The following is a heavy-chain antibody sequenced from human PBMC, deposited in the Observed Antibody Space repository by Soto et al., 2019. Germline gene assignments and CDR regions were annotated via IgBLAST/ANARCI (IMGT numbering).Heavy chain of an antibody. CDR2: IYYSGST. Sequence: QLQLQESGPGLVKPSETLSLTCTVSGGSISSSSYYWGWIRQPPGKGLEWIGSIYYSGSTYYNPSLKSRVTISVDTSKNQFSLKLSSVTAADTAVYYCARQNSWNDPLDWGQGTLVTVSS. J-gene: IGHJ4*02. CDR3: ARQNSWNDPLD. V-gene: IGHV4-39*01. D-gene: IGHD1-1*01. CDR1: GGSISSSSYY.